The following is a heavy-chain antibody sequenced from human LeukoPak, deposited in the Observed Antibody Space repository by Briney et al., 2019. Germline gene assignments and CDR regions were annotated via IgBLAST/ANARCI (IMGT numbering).Heavy chain of an antibody. CDR3: AKGISGTLGYCSSTSCHLDY. D-gene: IGHD2-2*01. CDR2: ISGSGGST. CDR1: GFTFSSYA. Sequence: GGSLRLSCAASGFTFSSYAMSWVRQAPGKGLGWVSAISGSGGSTYYADSVKGRFTISRDNSKNTLYLQMNSLRAEDTAVYYCAKGISGTLGYCSSTSCHLDYWGQGTLVTVSS. V-gene: IGHV3-23*01. J-gene: IGHJ4*02.